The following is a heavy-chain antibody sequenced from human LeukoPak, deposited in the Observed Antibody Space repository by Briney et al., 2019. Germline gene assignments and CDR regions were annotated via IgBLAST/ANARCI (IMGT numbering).Heavy chain of an antibody. J-gene: IGHJ4*02. CDR2: IGGDGRS. Sequence: GRSLRLSCAASGFTFTPNAMNWVRQAPGKGLEWVSGIGGDGRSHYTDSVKGRFTISRDNSKNTLYLQMNSLRDEDTAIYYCAKDLHTWSGIDYWGQGTLVTVSS. CDR3: AKDLHTWSGIDY. CDR1: GFTFTPNA. D-gene: IGHD3-3*01. V-gene: IGHV3-23*01.